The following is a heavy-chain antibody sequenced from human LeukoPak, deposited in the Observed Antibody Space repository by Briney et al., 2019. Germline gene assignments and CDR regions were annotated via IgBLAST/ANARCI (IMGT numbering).Heavy chain of an antibody. D-gene: IGHD3-22*01. CDR1: GFTFSSYG. CDR2: IRHDGSYQ. CDR3: AKNRDSSDYPRDFDF. V-gene: IGHV3-30*02. J-gene: IGHJ4*02. Sequence: GGSLRLSCAAFGFTFSSYGMHWVRQTPGKGLEWVAFIRHDGSYQQYADFVKGRFTVSRDNFKDMVYLQMNSLRTEDTAVYYCAKNRDSSDYPRDFDFWGQGTLVTVSS.